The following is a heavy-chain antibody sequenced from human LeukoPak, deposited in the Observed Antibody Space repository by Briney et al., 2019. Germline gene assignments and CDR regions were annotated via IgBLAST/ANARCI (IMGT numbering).Heavy chain of an antibody. Sequence: GGSLRLSCAASGFTFRSYWMHWVRHGPGKGRVWVSRINGDGSTTNYADSVKGRFTISRDNAKHTLYLQMNSLRAEDTAVYYCARVDIGDGVWGKGTTVTVSS. CDR1: GFTFRSYW. V-gene: IGHV3-74*01. D-gene: IGHD5-12*01. CDR2: INGDGSTT. CDR3: ARVDIGDGV. J-gene: IGHJ6*04.